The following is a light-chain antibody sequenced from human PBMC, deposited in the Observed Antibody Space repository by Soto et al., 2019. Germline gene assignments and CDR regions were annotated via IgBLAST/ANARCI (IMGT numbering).Light chain of an antibody. J-gene: IGLJ2*01. CDR1: SSNIGRNY. CDR2: RDN. Sequence: QSVLTQPPSASGTPGQRVTISCSGSSSNIGRNYVYWYQHLSGAAPKLLIYRDNRRPSGVPDRFSGSKSGTSASLAISGLRSDDEADYYCVLYMGSGIVVFGGGTKVTVL. V-gene: IGLV1-47*01. CDR3: VLYMGSGIVV.